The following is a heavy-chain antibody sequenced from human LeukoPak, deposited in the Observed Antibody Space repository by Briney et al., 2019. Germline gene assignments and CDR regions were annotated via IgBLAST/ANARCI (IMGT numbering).Heavy chain of an antibody. CDR2: INPNSGGT. V-gene: IGHV1-2*02. J-gene: IGHJ4*02. CDR3: ARSPDILTGENFDY. D-gene: IGHD3-9*01. Sequence: ASVKVSCKASGYTFTGYYMHWVRQAPGQGLEWMEWINPNSGGTNYAQKFQGRVTMTRDTSISTAYMELSRLRSDDTAVYYCARSPDILTGENFDYWGQGTLVTVSS. CDR1: GYTFTGYY.